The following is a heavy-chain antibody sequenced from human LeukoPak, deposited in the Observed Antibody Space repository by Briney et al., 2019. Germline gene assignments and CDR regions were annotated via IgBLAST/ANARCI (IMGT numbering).Heavy chain of an antibody. D-gene: IGHD4-23*01. Sequence: SQTLSLTCTVSGGSISSGGYYWSWIRQPPGKGLEWIGYIYHSGSTYYNPSLKSRVTISVDRSKNQFSLKLSSVTAADTAVYYCARGVGGYLDYWGQGTLVTVSS. CDR2: IYHSGST. J-gene: IGHJ4*02. V-gene: IGHV4-30-2*01. CDR1: GGSISSGGYY. CDR3: ARGVGGYLDY.